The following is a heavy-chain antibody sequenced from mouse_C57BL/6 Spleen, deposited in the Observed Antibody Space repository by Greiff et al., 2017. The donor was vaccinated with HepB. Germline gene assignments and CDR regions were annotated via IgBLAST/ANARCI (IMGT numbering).Heavy chain of an antibody. D-gene: IGHD2-3*01. CDR3: ARDNGYSYAMDY. CDR2: ISDGGSYT. V-gene: IGHV5-4*01. Sequence: EVQLVESGGGLVKPGGSLKLSCAASGFTFSSYAMSWVRQTPEKRLEWVATISDGGSYTYYPDNVKGRFTISRDNAKNNLYLQMSHLKSEDTAMYYCARDNGYSYAMDYWGQGTSVTVSS. J-gene: IGHJ4*01. CDR1: GFTFSSYA.